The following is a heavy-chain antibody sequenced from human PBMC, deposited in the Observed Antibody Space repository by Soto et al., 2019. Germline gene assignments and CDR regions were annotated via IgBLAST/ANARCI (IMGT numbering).Heavy chain of an antibody. D-gene: IGHD6-19*01. CDR3: ARGYSSGNGKFDY. Sequence: LRLSCAASGSTFGSYWMHWVRQAPGKGLVCVSRINSDGSSTSYADSVKGRFTISRDNANNTLYLQMNSLRAEDTAVYYCARGYSSGNGKFDYWGQGTLVTVSS. CDR2: INSDGSST. CDR1: GSTFGSYW. V-gene: IGHV3-74*01. J-gene: IGHJ4*02.